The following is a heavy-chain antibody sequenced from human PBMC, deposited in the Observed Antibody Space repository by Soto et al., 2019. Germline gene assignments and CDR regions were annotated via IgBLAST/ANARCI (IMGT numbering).Heavy chain of an antibody. CDR1: GFTFSSYA. V-gene: IGHV3-23*01. CDR2: ISGSGATT. CDR3: AKGGGYTRYCSGGSCYPYFDY. Sequence: PGGSLRLSCAASGFTFSSYAMTWVRQAPGKGLEWVSGISGSGATTSYADSVKGRFTISRDNSKNTLYLQMNSLRAEDTAVYYCAKGGGYTRYCSGGSCYPYFDYWGQGTLVTVSS. J-gene: IGHJ4*02. D-gene: IGHD2-15*01.